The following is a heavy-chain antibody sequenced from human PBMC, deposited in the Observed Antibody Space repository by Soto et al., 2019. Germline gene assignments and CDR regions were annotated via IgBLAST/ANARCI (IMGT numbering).Heavy chain of an antibody. J-gene: IGHJ5*02. D-gene: IGHD3-16*01. V-gene: IGHV3-74*01. CDR2: IDYDGGTT. CDR1: GFTFSSYW. Sequence: EVQLVESGGGLVQPGGSLRLSCAASGFTFSSYWMHWVRQAPGKGLEWVSRIDYDGGTTSYADSVKGRFTISRDNAKNTLDLQMSSLTAEDTAVYYCARVARGAWGVFDPWGQGTLVTVSP. CDR3: ARVARGAWGVFDP.